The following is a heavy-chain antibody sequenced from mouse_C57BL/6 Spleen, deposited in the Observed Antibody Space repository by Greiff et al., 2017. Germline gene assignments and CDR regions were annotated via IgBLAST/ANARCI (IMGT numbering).Heavy chain of an antibody. CDR3: PDGYYTRGCDY. Sequence: QVQLKESGAELVRPGASVTLSCKASGYTFTDYEMHWVKQTPVHGLEWIGAIDPETGGTAYNQKFKGKAILTADKSSSTAYMELRSLTSEDSAVYYCPDGYYTRGCDYWGQGTTLTVSS. V-gene: IGHV1-15*01. CDR2: IDPETGGT. J-gene: IGHJ2*01. CDR1: GYTFTDYE. D-gene: IGHD2-3*01.